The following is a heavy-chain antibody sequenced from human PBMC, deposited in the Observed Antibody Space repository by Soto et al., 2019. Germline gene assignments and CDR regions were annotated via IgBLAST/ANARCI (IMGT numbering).Heavy chain of an antibody. V-gene: IGHV3-48*01. Sequence: GGSLRLSCAASGFTFSSYSMNWVRQAPGKGLKWFSYISSSSSTIYYADSVKGRFTISKDNAKNSLYLQMNSLRAEDTAVYYCARAPSDIVVVVAAAAVNAFDIWGQGTMVTVS. D-gene: IGHD2-15*01. CDR3: ARAPSDIVVVVAAAAVNAFDI. J-gene: IGHJ3*02. CDR1: GFTFSSYS. CDR2: ISSSSSTI.